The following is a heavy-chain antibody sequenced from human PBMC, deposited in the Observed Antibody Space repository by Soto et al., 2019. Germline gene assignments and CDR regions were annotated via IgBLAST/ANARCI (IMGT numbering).Heavy chain of an antibody. V-gene: IGHV1-69*12. Sequence: QVQLVQSGAEVKKPGSSVKVSCKTSGGTFSSYAISWVRQAPGQGLEWMGGIIPIFDTANYAQKFQGRVTITADESTSTXYXXLSSLRSEDTAGYYGARHDCISTSCYYYYYYSMDVWGQGTTVTVSS. CDR1: GGTFSSYA. D-gene: IGHD2-2*01. CDR3: ARHDCISTSCYYYYYYSMDV. CDR2: IIPIFDTA. J-gene: IGHJ6*02.